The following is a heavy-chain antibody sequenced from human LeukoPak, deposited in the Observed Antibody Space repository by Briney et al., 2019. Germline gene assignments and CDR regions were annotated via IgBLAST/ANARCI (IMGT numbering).Heavy chain of an antibody. D-gene: IGHD2-15*01. J-gene: IGHJ5*01. CDR1: GFTFGHNG. Sequence: PGRSLRLSCEGSGFTFGHNGMHWVRQAPGKGLEWVAVIWYDGSNKYYAESVKGRFTISRDNSKNTLWLQMDDLRAEDTAVYYCVRWGPEETPDSWGQGALVTVSS. CDR2: IWYDGSNK. V-gene: IGHV3-33*01. CDR3: VRWGPEETPDS.